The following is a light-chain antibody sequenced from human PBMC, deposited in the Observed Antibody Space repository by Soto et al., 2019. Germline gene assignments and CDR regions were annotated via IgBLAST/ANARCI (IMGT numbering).Light chain of an antibody. CDR3: QQYGKSPPYT. CDR1: QSVSSSY. CDR2: GAS. J-gene: IGKJ4*01. V-gene: IGKV3-20*01. Sequence: EIVLTQSPGTLSLSPGERATLSCRASQSVSSSYLAWYQQSPGQAPRLLIYGASTRATGIPDRFSGSGSGTDFTLIISRLEPEDFAVYYCQQYGKSPPYTFGGGTKVEIK.